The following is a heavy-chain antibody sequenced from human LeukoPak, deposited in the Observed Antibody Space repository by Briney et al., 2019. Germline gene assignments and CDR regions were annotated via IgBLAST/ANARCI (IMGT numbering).Heavy chain of an antibody. CDR2: VFFTEGT. CDR3: ARELYHFDR. Sequence: SGTLSLTCSVSGGPIRNHHWTWIRQSPGKGLEWIGHVFFTEGTNYSPSLRGRITISADRSKNQIYLKLGSVTAADTAVYYCARELYHFDRWGQGALVTVSS. D-gene: IGHD2-8*01. V-gene: IGHV4-59*11. CDR1: GGPIRNHH. J-gene: IGHJ4*02.